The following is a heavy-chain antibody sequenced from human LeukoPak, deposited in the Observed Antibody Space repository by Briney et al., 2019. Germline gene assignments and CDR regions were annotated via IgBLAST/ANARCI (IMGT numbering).Heavy chain of an antibody. V-gene: IGHV4-38-2*02. D-gene: IGHD6-13*01. CDR1: GYSISSGYY. Sequence: SETLSLTCTVSGYSISSGYYWGWVRQPRGKGLEWIGSIYRSESTSWIGNIYQSGTTSYNPSLKSRVTISVDTSKNQFSLRLDSVTAADTAVYYCAIRFSSSWYSDAFDIWGQGTMVTVSS. CDR2: IYRSESTSWIGNIYQSGTT. CDR3: AIRFSSSWYSDAFDI. J-gene: IGHJ3*02.